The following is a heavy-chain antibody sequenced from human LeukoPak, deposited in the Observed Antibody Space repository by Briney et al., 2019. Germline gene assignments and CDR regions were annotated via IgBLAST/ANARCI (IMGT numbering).Heavy chain of an antibody. CDR1: RFTVSSNS. J-gene: IGHJ4*02. D-gene: IGHD4/OR15-4a*01. CDR3: ARRAGAYSHPYDY. CDR2: IYSDNT. V-gene: IGHV3-53*01. Sequence: GGSLRLSCTASRFTVSSNSMSWVRQAPGKGLEWVSFIYSDNTHYSDSVKGRFTISSDNSKNTLYLQMNSLRAEDTAVYYCARRAGAYSHPYDYWGQGTLVTVSS.